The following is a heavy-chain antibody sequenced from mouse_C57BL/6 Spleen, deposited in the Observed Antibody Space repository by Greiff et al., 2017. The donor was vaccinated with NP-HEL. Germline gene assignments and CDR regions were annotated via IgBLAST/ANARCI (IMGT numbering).Heavy chain of an antibody. CDR3: ARDYYGWYFDV. D-gene: IGHD1-1*01. CDR2: ISYDGSN. J-gene: IGHJ1*03. V-gene: IGHV3-6*01. Sequence: EVKLMESGPGLVKPSQSLSLTCSVTGYSITSGYYWNWIRQFPGNKLEWMGYISYDGSNNYNPSLKNRISITRDTSKNQFFLKLNSVTTEDTATYYCARDYYGWYFDVWGTGTTVTVSS. CDR1: GYSITSGYY.